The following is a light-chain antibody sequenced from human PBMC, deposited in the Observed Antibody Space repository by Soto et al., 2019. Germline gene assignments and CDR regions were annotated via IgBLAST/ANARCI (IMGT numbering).Light chain of an antibody. CDR1: SSDVGGYNY. Sequence: QSVLTQPPSASGSPGQSVTISCTGTSSDVGGYNYVSWYQQHPGKAPKLMIYEVFKRPSGVPDRFSGSKSGNTASLTVSGRQAEDEADYYCSAYAASDNVVVFGGGTKLTVL. CDR3: SAYAASDNVVV. J-gene: IGLJ2*01. CDR2: EVF. V-gene: IGLV2-8*01.